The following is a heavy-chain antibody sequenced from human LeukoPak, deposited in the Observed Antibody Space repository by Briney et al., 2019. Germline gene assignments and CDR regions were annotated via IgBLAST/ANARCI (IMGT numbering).Heavy chain of an antibody. CDR1: AGSISSYY. CDR2: TYYSGST. J-gene: IGHJ4*02. CDR3: ARDTLHSGSSTQGIDY. Sequence: PSETRSLTCTLAAGSISSYYWSWVRHPPGGGLGWIGSTYYSGSTNYNPSLKSRVTISGDTSKNQFSLKLSSVTAADTAVYYCARDTLHSGSSTQGIDYWGQGTLVTVSS. D-gene: IGHD1-26*01. V-gene: IGHV4-59*01.